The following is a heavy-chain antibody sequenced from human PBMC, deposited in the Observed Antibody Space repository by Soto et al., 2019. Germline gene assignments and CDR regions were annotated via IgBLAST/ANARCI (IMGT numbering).Heavy chain of an antibody. D-gene: IGHD1-26*01. Sequence: QVQLEESGPGLVKPSETLSLRCTVSGGSVSSDSYHWCWVRQPPGKGLEWIGNIYYSGTTNYNPSRESRVSMSVDTSKNQFSLKLSSVTAADTAVYSCAARVGATPPITWGQGTLVIVSS. J-gene: IGHJ5*02. CDR3: AARVGATPPIT. CDR2: IYYSGTT. CDR1: GGSVSSDSYH. V-gene: IGHV4-61*01.